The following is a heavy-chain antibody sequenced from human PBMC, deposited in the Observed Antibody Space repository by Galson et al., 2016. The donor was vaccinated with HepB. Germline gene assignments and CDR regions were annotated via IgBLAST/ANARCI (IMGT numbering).Heavy chain of an antibody. CDR2: IYYSGST. V-gene: IGHV4-39*01. CDR3: ARLRSYGFGVYYFDY. J-gene: IGHJ4*02. D-gene: IGHD1-26*01. CDR1: GGSINSTNYF. Sequence: SETLSLTCTVSGGSINSTNYFWGWIRQPPGKGLEWIGSIYYSGSTFYNPSLKSRVTISGDTSKNQFSLNLSSVTAADTAVYYCARLRSYGFGVYYFDYWGQGTLVTVSP.